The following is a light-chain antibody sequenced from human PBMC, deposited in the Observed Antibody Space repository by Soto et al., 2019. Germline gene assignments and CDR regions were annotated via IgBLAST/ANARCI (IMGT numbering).Light chain of an antibody. CDR2: GAS. Sequence: EIVMTQSPATLSVSPGARVTLSCRASQSVSSNLAWYQQNAGQAPRLLIYGASTRAAGIPARFSGSGSATEFSLTVDSLQSEGLAVYYCQQYNDWPAGWVYTFGQGTKLELK. CDR3: QQYNDWPAGWVYT. CDR1: QSVSSN. V-gene: IGKV3-15*01. J-gene: IGKJ2*01.